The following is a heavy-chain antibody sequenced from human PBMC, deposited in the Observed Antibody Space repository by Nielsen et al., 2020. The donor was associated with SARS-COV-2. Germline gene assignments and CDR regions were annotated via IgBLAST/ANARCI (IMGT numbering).Heavy chain of an antibody. V-gene: IGHV4-34*01. CDR3: ARDQGGSGSYYNPLDYGMDV. CDR2: INHSGST. Sequence: WLRQPPGKGLEWIGEINHSGSTNYNPSLKSRVTISVDTSKNQFSLKLSSVTAADTAVYYCARDQGGSGSYYNPLDYGMDVWGQGTTVTVSS. J-gene: IGHJ6*02. D-gene: IGHD3-10*01.